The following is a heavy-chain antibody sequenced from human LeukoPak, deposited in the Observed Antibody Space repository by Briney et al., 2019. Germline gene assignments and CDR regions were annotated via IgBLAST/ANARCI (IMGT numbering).Heavy chain of an antibody. D-gene: IGHD4-17*01. CDR2: IYYGGDT. CDR1: GDSISRYY. V-gene: IGHV4-59*01. J-gene: IGHJ4*02. Sequence: PSETLSLTCTVSGDSISRYYWSWIRQSPGKGLEWIGYIYYGGDTNYNPSLKSRVTISVDTSKNQISLKLTSVTAADTAVYYCAGLQATVSIHSYFDYWGQGTLVTVSS. CDR3: AGLQATVSIHSYFDY.